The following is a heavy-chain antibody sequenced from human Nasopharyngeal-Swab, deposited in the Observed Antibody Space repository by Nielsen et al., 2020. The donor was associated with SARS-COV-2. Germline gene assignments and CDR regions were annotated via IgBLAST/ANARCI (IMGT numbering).Heavy chain of an antibody. V-gene: IGHV1-46*01. D-gene: IGHD3-22*01. CDR1: GYTFTSYY. CDR2: INPSGGST. CDR3: ASLPVTYYYDSSGYYFGY. Sequence: ASVKVSCRASGYTFTSYYMHWVRQAPGQGLEWMGIINPSGGSTNYAQKFQGRVTITADESTSTAYMELSSLRSEDTAVYYCASLPVTYYYDSSGYYFGYWGQGTLVTVSS. J-gene: IGHJ4*02.